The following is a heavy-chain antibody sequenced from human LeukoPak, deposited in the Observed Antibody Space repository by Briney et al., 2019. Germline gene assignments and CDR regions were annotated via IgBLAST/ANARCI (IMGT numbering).Heavy chain of an antibody. D-gene: IGHD6-19*01. CDR2: ISGHSSTI. CDR3: ARVGRSGWDFDH. J-gene: IGHJ4*02. CDR1: GFIFSSYS. Sequence: GGSLRLSCAASGFIFSSYSMNWVRQAPGKGLEWVSYISGHSSTIYYADSVKGRFTISRDNTNNSLFLQMISLTVDDTAVYYCARVGRSGWDFDHWGQGTLVTVSS. V-gene: IGHV3-48*04.